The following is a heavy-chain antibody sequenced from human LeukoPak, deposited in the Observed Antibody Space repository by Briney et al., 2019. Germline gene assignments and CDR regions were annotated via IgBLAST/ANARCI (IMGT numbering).Heavy chain of an antibody. D-gene: IGHD3-10*01. CDR1: GGTFSSYA. V-gene: IGHV1-69*05. Sequence: SVKVSCKASGGTFSSYAISWVRQAPGQGLEWMGRIIPIFGTANYAQKFQGRVTITTDESTSTAYVELSSLRSEDTAVYYCASYKNYYGSGTHFDYWGQGTLVTVSS. CDR2: IIPIFGTA. CDR3: ASYKNYYGSGTHFDY. J-gene: IGHJ4*02.